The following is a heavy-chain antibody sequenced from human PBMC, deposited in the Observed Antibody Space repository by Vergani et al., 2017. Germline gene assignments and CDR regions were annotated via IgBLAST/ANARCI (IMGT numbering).Heavy chain of an antibody. CDR2: ISFDGTNE. CDR1: GSALNRHA. D-gene: IGHD2-8*01. CDR3: ARVRGDNKQMVMYYFDY. V-gene: IGHV3-30-3*01. J-gene: IGHJ4*02. Sequence: QVQLVESGGGVVQPGTSLRLSCVVSGSALNRHAMYWVRQAPGKGLEWVVGISFDGTNEYYPDLVKGRFTISRDIAKNSLYLQMNSLRAEDTALYYCARVRGDNKQMVMYYFDYGGQGTLVTVSS.